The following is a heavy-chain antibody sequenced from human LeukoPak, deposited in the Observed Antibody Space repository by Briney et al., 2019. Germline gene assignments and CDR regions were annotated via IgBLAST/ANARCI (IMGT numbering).Heavy chain of an antibody. CDR2: IYYSGST. CDR1: GRSISSSTSY. J-gene: IGHJ4*02. Sequence: PSETLSLTCSVSGRSISSSTSYWGWIRQPPGKGLEWIGTIYYSGSTHYNPSLKSRATISVDTSKNHFSLELSSVTAADTAVYYCARDQRVAGLDYWGQGTRVTVSS. D-gene: IGHD6-19*01. CDR3: ARDQRVAGLDY. V-gene: IGHV4-39*07.